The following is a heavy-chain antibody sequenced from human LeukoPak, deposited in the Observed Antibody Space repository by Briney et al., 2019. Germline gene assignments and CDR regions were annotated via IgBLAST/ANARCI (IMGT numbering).Heavy chain of an antibody. J-gene: IGHJ4*02. D-gene: IGHD5-18*01. Sequence: SETLSLTCTVSGASTASHYWTWLRQPPGKELEWIAYMFDTVSTKSNPSLRSRLTLSVDTSKKQLSLRLSSVTAADTAVYYCATIKRGSTYGYFDFWGQGIKVTVSS. V-gene: IGHV4-59*11. CDR3: ATIKRGSTYGYFDF. CDR2: MFDTVST. CDR1: GASTASHY.